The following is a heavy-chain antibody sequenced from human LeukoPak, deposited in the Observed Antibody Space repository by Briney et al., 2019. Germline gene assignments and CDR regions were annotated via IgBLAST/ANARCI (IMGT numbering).Heavy chain of an antibody. CDR1: GGSISSYY. V-gene: IGHV4-59*08. CDR2: IYYSGST. J-gene: IGHJ3*02. Sequence: SETLSLTCTVSGGSISSYYWSWIRQPPGKGLEWIGYIYYSGSTNYNPSLKSRVTISVDTSKNQFSLKLSSVTAADTAVYYCARQKYRDGYNYYAFDIWGQGTMVTVPS. CDR3: ARQKYRDGYNYYAFDI. D-gene: IGHD5-24*01.